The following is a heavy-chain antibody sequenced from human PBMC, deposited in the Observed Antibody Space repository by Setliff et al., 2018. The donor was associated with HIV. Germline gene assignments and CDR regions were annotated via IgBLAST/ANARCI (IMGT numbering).Heavy chain of an antibody. V-gene: IGHV3-21*01. CDR1: GFSFSRYT. CDR2: ITSNLNYR. D-gene: IGHD3-22*01. CDR3: ARGDSFVYSYVYPDY. Sequence: PGGSLRLSCVASGFSFSRYTMMWVRQAPGKGLEWVSSITSNLNYRYADSVKGRFTISRDNTKNSLYLQMNSLRAEDTAVYYCARGDSFVYSYVYPDYWGQGTLVTVS. J-gene: IGHJ4*02.